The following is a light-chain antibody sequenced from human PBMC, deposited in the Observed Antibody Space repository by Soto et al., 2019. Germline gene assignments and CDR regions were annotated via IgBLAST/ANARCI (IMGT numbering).Light chain of an antibody. J-gene: IGLJ2*01. CDR1: SSDVGDYNY. CDR3: SSYTSSSTLV. V-gene: IGLV2-14*03. CDR2: DVS. Sequence: QSALTQPASVSGSPGQSISISCTGTSSDVGDYNYVSWYQHHPGKAPKLMIYDVSNRPSGVSNRFSGSKSGNTASLTVSGLQAEDEADYYCSSYTSSSTLVVGGGTKLTVL.